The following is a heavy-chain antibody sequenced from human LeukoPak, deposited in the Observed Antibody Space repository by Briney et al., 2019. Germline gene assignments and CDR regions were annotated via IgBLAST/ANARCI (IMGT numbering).Heavy chain of an antibody. CDR1: GYTFISYG. J-gene: IGHJ4*02. CDR3: ARVEWMGGFDY. D-gene: IGHD3-16*01. V-gene: IGHV7-4-1*02. CDR2: INTNTGNP. Sequence: ASVKVSCKASGYTFISYGISWVRQAPGQGLEWMGWINTNTGNPTYAQGFTGRFVFSLDTSVSTAYLQISSLKAEDTAVYYCARVEWMGGFDYWGQGTLVTVSS.